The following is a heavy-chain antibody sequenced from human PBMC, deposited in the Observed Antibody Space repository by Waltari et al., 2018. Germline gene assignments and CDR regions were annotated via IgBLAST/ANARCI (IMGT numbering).Heavy chain of an antibody. CDR1: GGSISSYY. J-gene: IGHJ3*02. V-gene: IGHV4-4*07. CDR2: IYTSGST. D-gene: IGHD3-22*01. CDR3: ARDHYYDSSGYYTDAFDI. Sequence: GPGLVKPSETLSLTCTVSGGSISSYYWSWIRQPAGKGLEWIGRIYTSGSTNYNPSLKSRVTMSVDTSKNQFSLKLSSVTAADTAVYYCARDHYYDSSGYYTDAFDIWGQGTMVTVSS.